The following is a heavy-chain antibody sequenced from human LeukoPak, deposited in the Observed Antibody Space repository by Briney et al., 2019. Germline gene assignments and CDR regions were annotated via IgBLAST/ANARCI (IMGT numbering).Heavy chain of an antibody. CDR2: IYYSGST. Sequence: SETLSLTCTVSGGSISSGDYYWSWIRQPPGKGLEWIGYIYYSGSTNYNPSLKSRVTISVDTSKNQFSLKLSSVTAADTAVYYCARHDYGGNPADYWGQGTLVTVSS. J-gene: IGHJ4*02. CDR1: GGSISSGDYY. D-gene: IGHD4-23*01. V-gene: IGHV4-61*08. CDR3: ARHDYGGNPADY.